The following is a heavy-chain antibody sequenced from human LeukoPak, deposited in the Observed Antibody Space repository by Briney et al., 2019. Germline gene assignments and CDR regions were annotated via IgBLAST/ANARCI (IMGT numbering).Heavy chain of an antibody. D-gene: IGHD6-19*01. Sequence: GGSLRLSCAASGFTFSDYYMSWIRQAPGKGLEWVSYISSSGSTIYYADSVKGRFTISRDNAKNSLYLQMNSLRAEDTAVYYCARAGESSGWYFMAGVRPGFDYWGQGTLVTVSS. CDR1: GFTFSDYY. CDR2: ISSSGSTI. J-gene: IGHJ4*02. CDR3: ARAGESSGWYFMAGVRPGFDY. V-gene: IGHV3-11*01.